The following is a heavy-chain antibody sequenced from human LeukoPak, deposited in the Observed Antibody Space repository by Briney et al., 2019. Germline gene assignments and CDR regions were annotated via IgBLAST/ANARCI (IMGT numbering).Heavy chain of an antibody. Sequence: PGRSLRLSCAASGFTFSSYAMHWVRQAPGKGLEGVAVISYDGSNKYYADSVKGRFTISRDNSKNTLYLQMNSLRAEDTAVYYCARDSLPTYYYGSGSDYWGQGTLVTVSS. CDR3: ARDSLPTYYYGSGSDY. CDR1: GFTFSSYA. D-gene: IGHD3-10*01. CDR2: ISYDGSNK. J-gene: IGHJ4*02. V-gene: IGHV3-30-3*01.